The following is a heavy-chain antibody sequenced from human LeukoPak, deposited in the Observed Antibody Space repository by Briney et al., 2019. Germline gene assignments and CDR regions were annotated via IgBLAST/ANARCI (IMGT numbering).Heavy chain of an antibody. CDR2: ISISGGST. D-gene: IGHD1-26*01. Sequence: PGGSLRLSCAASGFTFNSYAMSWVRQAPARGLEWVSGISISGGSTYYADSVKGRFTISRDNSKNTLFLQMNSLRAEDTAVYYCAKDSSNIMGARLDYWGQGTLVTVSS. CDR1: GFTFNSYA. CDR3: AKDSSNIMGARLDY. V-gene: IGHV3-23*01. J-gene: IGHJ4*02.